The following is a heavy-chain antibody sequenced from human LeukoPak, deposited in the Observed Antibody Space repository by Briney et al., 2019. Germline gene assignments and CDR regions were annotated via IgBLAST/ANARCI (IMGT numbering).Heavy chain of an antibody. D-gene: IGHD3-22*01. J-gene: IGHJ3*02. CDR3: AKARGLIGGAFDI. Sequence: GGSLRLSCAASGFTFSTYSMHWVRQAPGKGLEWVSSISSSSSYIYYADSVKGRFTISRDNSKNSLYLQMNSLRTEDTALYYCAKARGLIGGAFDIWGQGTMVTVSS. V-gene: IGHV3-21*04. CDR2: ISSSSSYI. CDR1: GFTFSTYS.